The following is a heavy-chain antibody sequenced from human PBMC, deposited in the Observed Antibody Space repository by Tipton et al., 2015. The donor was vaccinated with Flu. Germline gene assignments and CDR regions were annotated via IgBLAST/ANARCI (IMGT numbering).Heavy chain of an antibody. D-gene: IGHD1-26*01. CDR1: GYTFTSYY. CDR3: ARDEVGATTMTWFDP. V-gene: IGHV1-46*01. J-gene: IGHJ5*02. CDR2: INPSGGST. Sequence: QLVQSGAEVKKPGASVKVSCKASGYTFTSYYMHWVRQAPGQGLEWMGIINPSGGSTSYAQKFQGRVTMTRDTSTSTVYMELSSLRSEDTAVYYCARDEVGATTMTWFDPWGQGTLVTVSS.